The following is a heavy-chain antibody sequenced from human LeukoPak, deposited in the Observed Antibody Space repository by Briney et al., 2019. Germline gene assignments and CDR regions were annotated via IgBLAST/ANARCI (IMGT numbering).Heavy chain of an antibody. CDR3: AKQGGSWYEDYYYYYMDV. D-gene: IGHD6-13*01. J-gene: IGHJ6*03. V-gene: IGHV1-69*01. CDR1: GGTFSSYA. Sequence: SVKVSCKASGGTFSSYAISWVRQAPGQGLEWMGGIIPIFGTAHYAQKFQGRVTITADESTSTAYMELSSLRSEDTAVYYCAKQGGSWYEDYYYYYMDVWGKGTTVTISS. CDR2: IIPIFGTA.